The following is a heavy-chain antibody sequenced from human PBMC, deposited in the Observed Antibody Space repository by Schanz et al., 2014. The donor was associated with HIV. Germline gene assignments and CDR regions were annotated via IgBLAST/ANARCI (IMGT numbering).Heavy chain of an antibody. J-gene: IGHJ6*02. V-gene: IGHV1-18*01. CDR3: ARDPLVAKYYSGMDV. CDR2: ISGYNGNT. Sequence: QVQLVQSGGEVKNPGASVKVSCKASGYTFSSHGISWVRQAPGQGLEWMGWISGYNGNTDYEQKIQGRVTLTTDKSTSTAYMELRGLKSDDTAVYYCARDPLVAKYYSGMDVWGQGTTVTVSS. CDR1: GYTFSSHG.